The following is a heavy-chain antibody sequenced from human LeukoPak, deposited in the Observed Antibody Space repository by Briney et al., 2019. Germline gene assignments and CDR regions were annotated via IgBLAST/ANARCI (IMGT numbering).Heavy chain of an antibody. J-gene: IGHJ5*02. CDR3: ARDDGGTGWFDP. CDR1: GYTLTELS. Sequence: ASVKVSCKVSGYTLTELSMHWVRQAPGKGLEWMGGFDPEDGETIYAQKFQGRVTMTRDTSISTAYMELSRLRSDDTAVYYCARDDGGTGWFDPWGQGTLVTVSS. D-gene: IGHD1-7*01. V-gene: IGHV1-24*01. CDR2: FDPEDGET.